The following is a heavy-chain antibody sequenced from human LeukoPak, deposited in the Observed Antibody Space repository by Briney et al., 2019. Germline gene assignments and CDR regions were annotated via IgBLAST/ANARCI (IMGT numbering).Heavy chain of an antibody. CDR2: INPNSGGT. CDR1: GYTFTDQW. D-gene: IGHD6-13*01. J-gene: IGHJ4*02. V-gene: IGHV1-2*02. Sequence: ASVKVSCKASGYTFTDQWIHWVRQAPGQGLEWVGWINPNSGGTNYAETFEGRIAITTDTSINTAYMEMSRLTSDDTAVYYCARAHSSLRLYHFDYWGQGTLVTVSS. CDR3: ARAHSSLRLYHFDY.